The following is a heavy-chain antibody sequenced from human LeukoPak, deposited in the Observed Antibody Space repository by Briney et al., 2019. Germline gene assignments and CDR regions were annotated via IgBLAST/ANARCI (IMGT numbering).Heavy chain of an antibody. CDR3: AAQPLGYCSSTSCYTGDY. J-gene: IGHJ4*02. Sequence: SVKVSCKASGGTFSSYAISWVRQAPGQGLEWMGGIIPIFGTANYAQKFQGRVTITADESTSTAYMELSSLRSEDTAVYYCAAQPLGYCSSTSCYTGDYWGQGTLVTFSS. CDR2: IIPIFGTA. D-gene: IGHD2-2*02. CDR1: GGTFSSYA. V-gene: IGHV1-69*01.